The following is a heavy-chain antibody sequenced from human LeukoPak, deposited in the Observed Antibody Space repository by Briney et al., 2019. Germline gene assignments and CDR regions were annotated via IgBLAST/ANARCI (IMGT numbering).Heavy chain of an antibody. V-gene: IGHV4-59*02. Sequence: SETLSLTCTISGGSVSDYYWSWIRQSPGKGLEWIGYIYYTGSTTYNPSLKSRVTISADTSKNQFSLKLSSVTAADTAVYYCASRKLVYDYWGQENLVTVSS. CDR2: IYYTGST. J-gene: IGHJ4*02. CDR3: ASRKLVYDY. CDR1: GGSVSDYY. D-gene: IGHD2-8*01.